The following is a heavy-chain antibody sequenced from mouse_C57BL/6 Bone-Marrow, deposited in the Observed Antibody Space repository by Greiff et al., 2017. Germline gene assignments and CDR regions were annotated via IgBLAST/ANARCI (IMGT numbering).Heavy chain of an antibody. V-gene: IGHV7-3*01. CDR1: GFTFTDYY. D-gene: IGHD2-1*01. CDR3: ARSGGNYPAWFAY. J-gene: IGHJ3*01. Sequence: EVHLVESGGGLVQPGGSLSLSCAASGFTFTDYYMSWVRQPPGKALEWLGFIRNKANGYTTEYSASVKGRFTISRDNSQSILYLPMNALRAEDSATYYCARSGGNYPAWFAYWGQGTLVTVSA. CDR2: IRNKANGYTT.